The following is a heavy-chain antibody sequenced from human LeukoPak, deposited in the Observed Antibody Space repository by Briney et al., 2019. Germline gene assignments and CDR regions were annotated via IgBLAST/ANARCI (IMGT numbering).Heavy chain of an antibody. CDR1: GGSFSGYY. CDR3: ARVRSGWYGVSEVDY. V-gene: IGHV4-34*01. J-gene: IGHJ4*02. Sequence: SETLSLTCAVYGGSFSGYYWSWIRQPPGKGLEWIGEINHSGSTNYNPSLKSRVTISVDTSKNQFSLKLSSVTAADTAVYYCARVRSGWYGVSEVDYWGQGTLVTVSS. D-gene: IGHD6-19*01. CDR2: INHSGST.